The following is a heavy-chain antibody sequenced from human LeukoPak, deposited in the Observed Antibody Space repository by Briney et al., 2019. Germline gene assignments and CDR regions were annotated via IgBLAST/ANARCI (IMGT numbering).Heavy chain of an antibody. D-gene: IGHD5-12*01. CDR1: GYSFNTYW. V-gene: IGHV5-51*01. J-gene: IGHJ3*02. Sequence: GESLKISCKGSGYSFNTYWIAWVRQMSGKGLEWMGIIYPSDSDTRYSPSFQGQVTISADKSISTAYLQWSSLKASDTAIYYCARHGGYDYSSQVGPFDIWGQGTMVTVSS. CDR2: IYPSDSDT. CDR3: ARHGGYDYSSQVGPFDI.